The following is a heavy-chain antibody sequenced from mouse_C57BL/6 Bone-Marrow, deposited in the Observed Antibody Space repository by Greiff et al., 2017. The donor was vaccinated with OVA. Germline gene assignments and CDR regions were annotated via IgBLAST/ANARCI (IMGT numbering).Heavy chain of an antibody. J-gene: IGHJ2*01. V-gene: IGHV2-9*01. CDR2: IWGGGST. Sequence: QVQLKESGPGLVAPSQSLSITCTVSGFSLTSYGVDWVRQPPGKGLEWLGVIWGGGSTNYNSALMSSLSISKDNSKCLVFLKMNSLQTDDTAMYYCAKHNSSGHGGDYCDYWGQGTTLTVSS. CDR3: AKHNSSGHGGDYCDY. D-gene: IGHD3-2*02. CDR1: GFSLTSYG.